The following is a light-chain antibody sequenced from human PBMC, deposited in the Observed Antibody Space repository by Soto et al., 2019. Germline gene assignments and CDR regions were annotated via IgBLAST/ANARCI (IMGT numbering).Light chain of an antibody. Sequence: EIVLTQSPATLSLSPGERATLSCRASQSVSNYLAWYQQKPGQAPRLLIYDASNRAPGIPARFSGSGSGTDFTLTISSLEPEDVAVYYCQQRSNWPLLTFGGGTKVEIK. CDR3: QQRSNWPLLT. V-gene: IGKV3-11*01. CDR1: QSVSNY. J-gene: IGKJ4*01. CDR2: DAS.